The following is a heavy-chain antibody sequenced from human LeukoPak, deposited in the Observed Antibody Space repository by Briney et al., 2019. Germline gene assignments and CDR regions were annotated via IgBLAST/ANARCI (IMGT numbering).Heavy chain of an antibody. Sequence: GRSLRLSYAVSGFTFSHYDMHWVRQAPGKGPEWVAVIWYDGSNKYYADSVKGRFTISRDNSKNTLYLQMNTLRAEDTAVYYCAREPGGVVYFDYWGQGTLVTVSS. J-gene: IGHJ4*02. CDR3: AREPGGVVYFDY. CDR2: IWYDGSNK. D-gene: IGHD2-8*01. V-gene: IGHV3-33*01. CDR1: GFTFSHYD.